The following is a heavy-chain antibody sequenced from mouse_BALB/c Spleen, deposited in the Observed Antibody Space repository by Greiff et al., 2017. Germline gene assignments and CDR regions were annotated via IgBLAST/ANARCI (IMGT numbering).Heavy chain of an antibody. Sequence: QVQLQQSGAELVRPGSSVKISCKASGYAFSSYWMNWVKQRPGQGLEWIGQIYPGDGDTNYNGKFKGKATLTADKSSSTAYMQLSSLTSEDSAFYFCARLPPIDYWGQGTSVTVSS. CDR3: ARLPPIDY. J-gene: IGHJ4*01. CDR2: IYPGDGDT. V-gene: IGHV1-80*01. CDR1: GYAFSSYW.